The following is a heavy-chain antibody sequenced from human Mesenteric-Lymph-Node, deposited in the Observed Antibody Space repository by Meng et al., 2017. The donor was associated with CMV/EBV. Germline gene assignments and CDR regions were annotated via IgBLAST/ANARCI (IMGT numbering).Heavy chain of an antibody. D-gene: IGHD3-9*01. Sequence: ASVKVSCNASGYTFTSYCISWVRQAPGQGLEWMGWISAYNGNTNYAQKPQGRVTMTTDTSTSTAYMELRSLRSDDTAVYYCANLFLLRYFDWLDGMDVWGQGTTVTVSS. CDR1: GYTFTSYC. CDR3: ANLFLLRYFDWLDGMDV. CDR2: ISAYNGNT. J-gene: IGHJ6*02. V-gene: IGHV1-18*01.